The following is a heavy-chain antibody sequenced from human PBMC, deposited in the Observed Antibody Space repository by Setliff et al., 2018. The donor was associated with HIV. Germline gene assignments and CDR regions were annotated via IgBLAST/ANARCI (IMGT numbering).Heavy chain of an antibody. CDR2: ISSSSTYI. J-gene: IGHJ4*02. CDR1: GFTFSGYE. CDR3: ARVGVGATVFFDY. Sequence: GGSLRLSCAASGFTFSGYEMNWVRQAPGKGLEWVSSISSSSTYIYYADSVRGRFTISRDNAKNSLYLQMNSLRAEDTAVYYCARVGVGATVFFDYWGQGTLVTVSS. D-gene: IGHD1-26*01. V-gene: IGHV3-21*01.